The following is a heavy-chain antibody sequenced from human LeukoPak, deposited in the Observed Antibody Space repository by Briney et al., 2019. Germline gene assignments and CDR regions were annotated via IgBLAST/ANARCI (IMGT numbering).Heavy chain of an antibody. Sequence: GGSLRLSCAASGFTFSSYSMNWVRQAPGKGLEWVSSISSSSSYIYYADSVKGRFTISRDNAKNSLYLQMNSLRAEDTAVYYCARDMDLDIVVVVAATALDYWGQGTLDTVSS. V-gene: IGHV3-21*01. D-gene: IGHD2-15*01. J-gene: IGHJ4*02. CDR1: GFTFSSYS. CDR2: ISSSSSYI. CDR3: ARDMDLDIVVVVAATALDY.